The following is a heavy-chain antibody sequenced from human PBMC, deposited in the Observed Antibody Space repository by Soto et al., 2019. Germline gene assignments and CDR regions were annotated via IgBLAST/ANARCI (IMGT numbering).Heavy chain of an antibody. CDR2: IIPILRIA. CDR3: EKFDTAMGIDY. J-gene: IGHJ4*01. D-gene: IGHD5-18*01. Sequence: QVQLVQSGAEVKKPGSSVKVSCKASGGTFSSYTISWVRQAPGQGLEWMGRIIPILRIANYAQKFQGRVTITADKPTSTAYMEPSSLRSEDTSVYYAEKFDTAMGIDYGGHGTPVTVSS. V-gene: IGHV1-69*02. CDR1: GGTFSSYT.